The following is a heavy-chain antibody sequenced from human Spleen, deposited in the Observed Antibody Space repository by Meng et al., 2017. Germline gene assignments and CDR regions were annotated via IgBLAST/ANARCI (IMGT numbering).Heavy chain of an antibody. CDR1: GGSFSGYY. D-gene: IGHD3-9*01. Sequence: SETLSLTCAVYGGSFSGYYWSWIRRPPGKGLEWIGEINHSGSTNSNPSLKSRVTISLDTSKNQFSLKLNSMTAADTAVYYCARDNTVLTGYYTPYYRYWGQGTLVTVSS. V-gene: IGHV4-34*01. J-gene: IGHJ4*02. CDR3: ARDNTVLTGYYTPYYRY. CDR2: INHSGST.